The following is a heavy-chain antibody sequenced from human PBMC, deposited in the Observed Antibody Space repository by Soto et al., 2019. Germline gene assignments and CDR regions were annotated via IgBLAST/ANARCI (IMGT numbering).Heavy chain of an antibody. CDR2: IWNDGHDS. V-gene: IGHV3-33*01. CDR1: GFTFSNYG. J-gene: IGHJ2*01. CDR3: VRGYGGSFPYWYFDL. Sequence: QEQLVESGGGVVQPGGSLRLSCAASGFTFSNYGMFWARQAPGKGLQWVTFIWNDGHDSYYEESVRGRFTNSRDNLKNTLYLQMDRLRGEDTGVYYCVRGYGGSFPYWYFDLWGRGTPVAVSP. D-gene: IGHD2-15*01.